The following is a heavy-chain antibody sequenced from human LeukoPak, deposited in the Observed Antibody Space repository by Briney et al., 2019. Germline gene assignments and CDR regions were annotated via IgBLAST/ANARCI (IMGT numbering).Heavy chain of an antibody. J-gene: IGHJ4*01. Sequence: GGSLRLSCAASGFTFSNYWMHWVRQTPGQGLVWVSRINSDGSSTTYADSVKGRFTISRDNAKNTVYLQMNSLRAEDTAVYYCARDIGYHTFDYWGQEAWSPSPQ. CDR3: ARDIGYHTFDY. V-gene: IGHV3-74*01. D-gene: IGHD5-12*01. CDR1: GFTFSNYW. CDR2: INSDGSST.